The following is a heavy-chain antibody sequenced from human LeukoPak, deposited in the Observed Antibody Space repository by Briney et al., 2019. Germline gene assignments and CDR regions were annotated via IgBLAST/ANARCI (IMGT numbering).Heavy chain of an antibody. CDR3: ARGVYIAAAQYGY. CDR1: VGSISSYY. CDR2: IYCSGTT. Sequence: SETLSLTCTVSVGSISSYYWSWIRQPPGKGLEGMGYIYCSGTTNYNPSLKSRVTISVDTSKNQFSLKLSSVTAADTAVYYCARGVYIAAAQYGYWGQGTLVTVSS. D-gene: IGHD6-13*01. J-gene: IGHJ4*02. V-gene: IGHV4-59*01.